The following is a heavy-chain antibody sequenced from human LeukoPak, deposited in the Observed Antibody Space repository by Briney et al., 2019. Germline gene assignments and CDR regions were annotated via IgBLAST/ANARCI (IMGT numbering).Heavy chain of an antibody. J-gene: IGHJ4*02. CDR1: GFTFNDYY. CDR3: ARDMVAAAGTDY. D-gene: IGHD6-13*01. CDR2: ISSSSSYT. V-gene: IGHV3-11*06. Sequence: PGGSLRLSCAASGFTFNDYYMSWIRQATGKGLEWVSYISSSSSYTNYADSVKGRFTISRDNAKNSLYLQMNSLRAEDTAVYYCARDMVAAAGTDYWGQGTLVTVSS.